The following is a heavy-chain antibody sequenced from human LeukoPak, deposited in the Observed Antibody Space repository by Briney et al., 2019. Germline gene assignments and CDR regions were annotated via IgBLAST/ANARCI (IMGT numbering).Heavy chain of an antibody. CDR3: ATYRQVLLPFES. J-gene: IGHJ4*02. Sequence: GGSLRLSCEASGFTFSTFAMIWVRQPPGKGLEWVSNIFPSGGEIHYADSVRGRFTISRDNSKSTLSLQMNSLRAEDTAIYYCATYRQVLLPFESWGQGTLVTVSS. CDR2: IFPSGGEI. V-gene: IGHV3-23*01. CDR1: GFTFSTFA. D-gene: IGHD2-8*02.